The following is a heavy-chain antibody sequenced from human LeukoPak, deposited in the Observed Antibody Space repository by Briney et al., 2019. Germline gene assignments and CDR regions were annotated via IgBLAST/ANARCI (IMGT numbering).Heavy chain of an antibody. CDR2: IKHDGSEKQDGSEK. V-gene: IGHV3-7*01. J-gene: IGHJ6*03. Sequence: GGSLRLSCAASGFTFSQYWVSWVRQAPGKGLEWVANIKHDGSEKQDGSEKNYVDSVKGRFTISRDNAKNSLYLQMNSLRAEDTAVYYCARSGRGVDSFYFYMDVWGKGTTVTVSS. CDR3: ARSGRGVDSFYFYMDV. CDR1: GFTFSQYW. D-gene: IGHD3-10*01.